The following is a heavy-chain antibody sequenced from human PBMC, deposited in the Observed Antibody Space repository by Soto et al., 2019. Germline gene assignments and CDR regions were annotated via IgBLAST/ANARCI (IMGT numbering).Heavy chain of an antibody. CDR3: AGGTPIISGTTGGY. CDR1: GITLSSYA. J-gene: IGHJ4*02. Sequence: QVQLVESGGGVVQPGTSLRLSCEASGITLSSYAMHWVRQAPGKGLEWVAVISSDGKNKYYADSVKGRFSISRDSSKNAMYLQVNSLRTEDTAVYDCAGGTPIISGTTGGYWGQGTLVTVSS. V-gene: IGHV3-30*04. D-gene: IGHD1-20*01. CDR2: ISSDGKNK.